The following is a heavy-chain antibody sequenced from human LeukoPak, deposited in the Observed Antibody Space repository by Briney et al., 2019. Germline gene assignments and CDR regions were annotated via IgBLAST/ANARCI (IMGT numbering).Heavy chain of an antibody. Sequence: GGTLRLSCAASGFTFSSYGMSWVRQAPGKGLEWVSAISGSGGSTYYADSVKGRFTISRDNSKNTLYLQMNSLRADDTAVYYCAKGRVDYYDSSDAFDFWGQGTMVTVSS. CDR3: AKGRVDYYDSSDAFDF. J-gene: IGHJ3*01. CDR1: GFTFSSYG. D-gene: IGHD3-22*01. CDR2: ISGSGGST. V-gene: IGHV3-23*01.